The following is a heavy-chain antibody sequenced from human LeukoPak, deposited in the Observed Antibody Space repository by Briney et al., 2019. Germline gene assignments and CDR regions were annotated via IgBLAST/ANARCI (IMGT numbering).Heavy chain of an antibody. CDR2: INYSGTS. Sequence: PSETLSLTCTFSGGSISGSTYYWGWIRQPPGKGLEWIGSINYSGTSYYNPSLKRRVTISVDTSKTQFSLKLSSVTAADTAVYYCTRQELADGLVNWFEPWGQRTLVTVSS. CDR1: GGSISGSTYY. CDR3: TRQELADGLVNWFEP. J-gene: IGHJ5*02. V-gene: IGHV4-39*01. D-gene: IGHD6-13*01.